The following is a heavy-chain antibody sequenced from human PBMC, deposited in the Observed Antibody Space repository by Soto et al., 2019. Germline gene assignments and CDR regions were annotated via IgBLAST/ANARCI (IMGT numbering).Heavy chain of an antibody. V-gene: IGHV5-51*01. CDR3: ARGYCNREECYGFDY. CDR2: IYPGDSDT. J-gene: IGHJ4*02. Sequence: GESLKISCKGFGYSFSSYWIGWVRQMPGKGLEWMGIIYPGDSDTRYSPSFEGQVIISADKSISTAYLQWNSLKASDTAMYYCARGYCNREECYGFDYWGQGTPVTVSS. D-gene: IGHD2-15*01. CDR1: GYSFSSYW.